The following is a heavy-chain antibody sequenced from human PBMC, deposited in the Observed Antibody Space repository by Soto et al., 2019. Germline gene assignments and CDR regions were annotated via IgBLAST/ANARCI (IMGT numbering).Heavy chain of an antibody. CDR1: GGSISSYY. CDR2: IYYSGST. Sequence: PEETLSLTCTVSGGSISSYYWSWIRQPPGKGLEWIGYIYYSGSTNYNPSLKSRVTISVDTSKNQFSLKLSSVTAADTAVYYCARARGGYDPLDYWGQGTLVTV. CDR3: ARARGGYDPLDY. D-gene: IGHD5-12*01. V-gene: IGHV4-59*01. J-gene: IGHJ4*02.